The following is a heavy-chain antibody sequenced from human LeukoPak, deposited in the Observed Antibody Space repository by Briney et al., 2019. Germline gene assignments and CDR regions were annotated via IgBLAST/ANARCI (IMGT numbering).Heavy chain of an antibody. CDR2: INPSGGST. CDR1: GYTFTSYD. J-gene: IGHJ4*02. CDR3: ATRHYDYVWGSLDY. D-gene: IGHD3-16*01. Sequence: ASVKVSCKASGYTFTSYDINWVRQAPGQGLEWMGIINPSGGSTSYAQKFQGRVTMTRDMSTSTVYMELSSLRSEDTAVYYCATRHYDYVWGSLDYWGQGTLVTVSS. V-gene: IGHV1-46*01.